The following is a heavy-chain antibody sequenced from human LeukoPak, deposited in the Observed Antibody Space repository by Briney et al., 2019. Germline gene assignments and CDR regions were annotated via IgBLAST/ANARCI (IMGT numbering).Heavy chain of an antibody. D-gene: IGHD6-13*01. CDR1: GGSISSYY. CDR2: IYYSGTT. J-gene: IGHJ4*02. Sequence: PSETLSLTCTVSGGSISSYYWSWIRQPPGKGLEWVGYIYYSGTTKYNPSLKSRVSISVDTSKNQFSLKLSSVTAADTAVYYCARGVYIAAAQYAYWDQGTLVTVSS. CDR3: ARGVYIAAAQYAY. V-gene: IGHV4-59*01.